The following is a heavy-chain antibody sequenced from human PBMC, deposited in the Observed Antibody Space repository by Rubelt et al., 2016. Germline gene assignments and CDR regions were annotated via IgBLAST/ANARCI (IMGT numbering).Heavy chain of an antibody. V-gene: IGHV4-39*01. CDR1: GGSVCGSTYS. Sequence: QLQLQESGPGPVKPSETLSLTCTVSGGSVCGSTYSWGWIRQPPGKGLEWIGTIYYTGSTYYNPSLKSRVTISVETSKNQFSLQLSSVTAADTALYYCARQDATVIDYWGQGTLVTVSS. CDR2: IYYTGST. CDR3: ARQDATVIDY. D-gene: IGHD2-15*01. J-gene: IGHJ4*02.